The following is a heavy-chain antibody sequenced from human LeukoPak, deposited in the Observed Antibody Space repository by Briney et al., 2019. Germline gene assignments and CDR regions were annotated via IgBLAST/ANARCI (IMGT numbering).Heavy chain of an antibody. Sequence: GGSLRLSCAASGFPFSRYSMNWVRQAPGKGLEWVSIISSGSSYIHYADSVKGRFTISRDNAKNSLYLQMNSLRAEDTAVYYCARVNGYNLDFDYWGQGTLVTVSS. CDR2: ISSGSSYI. CDR1: GFPFSRYS. CDR3: ARVNGYNLDFDY. V-gene: IGHV3-21*04. J-gene: IGHJ4*02. D-gene: IGHD5-24*01.